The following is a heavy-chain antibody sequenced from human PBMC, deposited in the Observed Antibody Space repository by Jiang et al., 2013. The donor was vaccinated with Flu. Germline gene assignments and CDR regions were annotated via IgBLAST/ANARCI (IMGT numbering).Heavy chain of an antibody. D-gene: IGHD3-10*01. J-gene: IGHJ4*02. V-gene: IGHV4-34*01. CDR1: GGSFSGYY. CDR3: ARGWYYSGSGSYLVY. CDR2: INHSGST. Sequence: LLKPSETLSLTCAVYGGSFSGYYWSWIRQPPGKGLEWIGEINHSGSTNYNPSLKSRVTISVDTSKNQFSLKLSSVTAADTAVYYCARGWYYSGSGSYLVYWGQGTLVTVSS.